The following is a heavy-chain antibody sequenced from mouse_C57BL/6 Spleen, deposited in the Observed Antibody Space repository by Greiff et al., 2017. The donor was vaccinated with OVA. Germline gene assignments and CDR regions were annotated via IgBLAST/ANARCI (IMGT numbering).Heavy chain of an antibody. J-gene: IGHJ4*01. V-gene: IGHV14-3*01. D-gene: IGHD2-4*01. CDR3: ARVYYDYGRRGAMDY. CDR1: GFNIKNTY. Sequence: EVMLVESVAELVRPGASVKLSCTASGFNIKNTYMHWVKQRPEQGLEWIGRIDPANGNTKYAPKFQGKATITADTSSNTAYLQLSSLTSEDTAIYYCARVYYDYGRRGAMDYWGQGTSVTVSS. CDR2: IDPANGNT.